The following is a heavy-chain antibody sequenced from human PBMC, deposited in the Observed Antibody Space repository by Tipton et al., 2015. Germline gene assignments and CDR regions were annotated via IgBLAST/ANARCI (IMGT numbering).Heavy chain of an antibody. J-gene: IGHJ5*02. D-gene: IGHD2-15*01. CDR3: ARDNYRGYCPGESCFNWFDP. Sequence: TLSLTCTVSGDSISSSHWSWIRQPPGKGLEWIGSVSYSGSTKYNPSLQSRVIILVDMSKNQFSLKLNSVTAADTAMYYCARDNYRGYCPGESCFNWFDPWGQGTLVTVSS. V-gene: IGHV4-59*01. CDR2: VSYSGST. CDR1: GDSISSSH.